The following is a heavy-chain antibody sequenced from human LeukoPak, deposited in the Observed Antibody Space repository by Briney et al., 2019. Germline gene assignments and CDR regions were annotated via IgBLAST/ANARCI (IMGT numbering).Heavy chain of an antibody. CDR2: IYYSGST. CDR1: GGSISSGGYY. Sequence: PSQTLSLTCTVSGGSISSGGYYWGWIRQPPGKGLEWIGSIYYSGSTYYNPSLKSRVTISVDTSKNQFSLKLSSVTAADTAVYYCVFSMAEFDYWGQGTLVTVSS. J-gene: IGHJ4*02. V-gene: IGHV4-39*07. D-gene: IGHD5-24*01. CDR3: VFSMAEFDY.